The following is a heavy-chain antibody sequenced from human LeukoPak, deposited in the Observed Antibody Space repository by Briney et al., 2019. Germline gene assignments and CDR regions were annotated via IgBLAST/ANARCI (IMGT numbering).Heavy chain of an antibody. CDR2: IYYSGST. Sequence: PSETLSLTCTVSGGSISSSSYYWGWIRQPPGKGLEWIGSIYYSGSTYYNPSLKSRVTISVDTSKNQFSLKLSSVTAADTAVYYCASITGAREKEYYYYYYYMDVWGKGTTVTVSS. V-gene: IGHV4-39*07. CDR1: GGSISSSSYY. CDR3: ASITGAREKEYYYYYYYMDV. J-gene: IGHJ6*03. D-gene: IGHD1-14*01.